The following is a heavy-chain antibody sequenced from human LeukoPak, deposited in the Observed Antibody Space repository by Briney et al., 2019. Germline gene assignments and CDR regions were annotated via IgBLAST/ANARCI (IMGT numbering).Heavy chain of an antibody. CDR1: GFTFSSDG. D-gene: IGHD1-14*01. CDR2: IRYDGSNK. CDR3: ANSEIQQIDY. J-gene: IGHJ4*02. V-gene: IGHV3-30*02. Sequence: GGSLRLSCAASGFTFSSDGMHWVRQAPGKGLEWVAFIRYDGSNKYYADSVKGRFTISRDNSKNTLYLQMNSLRAEDTAVYYCANSEIQQIDYGGQATLVTVPS.